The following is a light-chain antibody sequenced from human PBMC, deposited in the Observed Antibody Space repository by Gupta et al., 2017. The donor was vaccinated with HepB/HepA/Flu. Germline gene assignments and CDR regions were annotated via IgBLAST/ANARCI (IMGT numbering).Light chain of an antibody. CDR3: QSYDTSLSGWV. CDR1: ISNIGAGFD. Sequence: QSVLTPPPSVSGAPGQRVTISCTGSISNIGAGFDVHWYQQSPGTAPKLLIYGNNKRPSGVPDRFSASKSGTSASLAITGLQAEDGADYYCQSYDTSLSGWVFGGGTKL. V-gene: IGLV1-40*01. CDR2: GNN. J-gene: IGLJ3*02.